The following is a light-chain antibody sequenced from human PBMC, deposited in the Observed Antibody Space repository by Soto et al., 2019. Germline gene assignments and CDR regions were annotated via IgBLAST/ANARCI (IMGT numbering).Light chain of an antibody. CDR3: CSYAGNSDVV. Sequence: QSVLTQPASVSGSPGQSITISCTGTSSNVGSYSLVSWYQHHPGKAPKLMIYDVSKRPSGVSNRFSGSKSGITASLTISGLQAEDEADYYCCSYAGNSDVVFGGGTKLTVL. CDR2: DVS. J-gene: IGLJ2*01. CDR1: SSNVGSYSL. V-gene: IGLV2-23*02.